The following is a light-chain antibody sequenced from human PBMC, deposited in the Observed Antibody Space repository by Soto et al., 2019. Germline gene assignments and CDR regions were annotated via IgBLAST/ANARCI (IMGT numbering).Light chain of an antibody. CDR1: SSDVGAYNY. J-gene: IGLJ1*01. CDR3: SSYAPSSSFAYV. CDR2: EVT. Sequence: QSVLTQPASVSGSPGQSITISYSGTSSDVGAYNYVSWYQHHPGKAPKLIVCEVTNRPPGVSFRFSGSKSGNTASLTISGLQAEDEADYYCSSYAPSSSFAYVFGTGTKVTVL. V-gene: IGLV2-14*01.